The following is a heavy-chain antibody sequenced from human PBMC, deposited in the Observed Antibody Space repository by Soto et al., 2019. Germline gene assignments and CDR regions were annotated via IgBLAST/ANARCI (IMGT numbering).Heavy chain of an antibody. CDR2: IYWNDEK. J-gene: IGHJ4*02. D-gene: IGHD3-10*01. Sequence: QITLKESGPTLVRPTQTLTLTCTFSGFSLSSTGVAVTWFRQPPGTALEWLGLIYWNDEKHFSPSLENRLTITKDTSRNQLVLRISSVDPVDTGTYYCAHTFFSSGVISLAYWGQGTLGAVSS. CDR1: GFSLSSTGVA. CDR3: AHTFFSSGVISLAY. V-gene: IGHV2-5*01.